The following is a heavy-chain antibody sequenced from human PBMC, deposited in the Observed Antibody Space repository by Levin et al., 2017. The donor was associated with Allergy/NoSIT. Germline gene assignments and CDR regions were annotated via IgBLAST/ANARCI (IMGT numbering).Heavy chain of an antibody. D-gene: IGHD3-22*01. CDR2: IDWEDDK. CDR3: ARTSYYDSSHSYIGRGWFDP. V-gene: IGHV2-70*01. CDR1: GFSLSTGGMC. Sequence: TLSLTCTFSGFSLSTGGMCVSWIRQPPGKALEWLALIDWEDDKYYSTSLKNRLTISKDTSKNQVVLTMTNMDPVDTATYYCARTSYYDSSHSYIGRGWFDPWGQGTLVTVSS. J-gene: IGHJ5*02.